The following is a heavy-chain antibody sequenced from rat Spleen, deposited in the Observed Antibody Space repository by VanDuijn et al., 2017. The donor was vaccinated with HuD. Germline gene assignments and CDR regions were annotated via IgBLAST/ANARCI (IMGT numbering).Heavy chain of an antibody. J-gene: IGHJ2*01. D-gene: IGHD1-6*01. CDR3: ARQELRIIPTLDY. CDR2: ISSGGGGT. V-gene: IGHV5-25*01. Sequence: EVQLVKSDGGLVQPGRSLKLSCAASGFTFSDYYMAWVRQAPTKGLEWVATISSGGGGTYYPDSVKGRFTISRDNAKSTLYLQMDSLRSEDTASYYCARQELRIIPTLDYWGQGVMVTVSS. CDR1: GFTFSDYY.